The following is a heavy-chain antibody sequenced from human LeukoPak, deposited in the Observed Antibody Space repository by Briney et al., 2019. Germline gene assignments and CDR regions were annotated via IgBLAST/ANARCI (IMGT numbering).Heavy chain of an antibody. Sequence: GESLQISCQGSGYSFTSYWIGWVRQVPGKGLEWMGIIYPGDSDTRYSPSFQGQVTISADKSISTAYLQWSSLKASDTAMYYCARGGEFWSGLVDYWGQGTLVTVSS. CDR3: ARGGEFWSGLVDY. V-gene: IGHV5-51*01. D-gene: IGHD3-3*01. CDR1: GYSFTSYW. CDR2: IYPGDSDT. J-gene: IGHJ4*02.